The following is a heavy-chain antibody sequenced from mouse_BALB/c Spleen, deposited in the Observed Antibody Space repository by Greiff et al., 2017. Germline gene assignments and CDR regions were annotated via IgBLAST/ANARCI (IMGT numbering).Heavy chain of an antibody. CDR2: IYPGDGDT. D-gene: IGHD2-1*01. V-gene: IGHV1-80*01. J-gene: IGHJ4*01. CDR1: GYAFSSYW. Sequence: VQLVESGAELVRPGSSVKISCKASGYAFSSYWMNWVKQRPGQGLEWIGQIYPGDGDTNYNGKFKGKATLTADKSSSTAYMQLSSLTSEDSAVYFCARRGNYYAMDDWGQGTSVTVSS. CDR3: ARRGNYYAMDD.